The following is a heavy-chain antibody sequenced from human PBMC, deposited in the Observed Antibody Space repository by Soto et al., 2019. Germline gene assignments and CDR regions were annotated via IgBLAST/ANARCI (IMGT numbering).Heavy chain of an antibody. CDR1: GGSISSSSYY. Sequence: SETLSLTCTVSGGSISSSSYYWGWIRQPPGKGLEWIGSIYYSGSTYYNPSLKSRVTISVDTSKNQFSLKLSSVTAADTAVYYCARLISGYDFWSGYYTTLPGIYYYYGMDVWGQGTTVTVSS. CDR3: ARLISGYDFWSGYYTTLPGIYYYYGMDV. D-gene: IGHD3-3*01. CDR2: IYYSGST. J-gene: IGHJ6*02. V-gene: IGHV4-39*01.